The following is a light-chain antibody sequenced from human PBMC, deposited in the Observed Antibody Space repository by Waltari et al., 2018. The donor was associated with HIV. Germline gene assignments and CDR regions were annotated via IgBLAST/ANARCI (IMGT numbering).Light chain of an antibody. J-gene: IGKJ2*02. V-gene: IGKV1-39*01. CDR2: ATS. CDR3: QQTYSSLCT. Sequence: DIHMTQSPSSLSASVVDRVTITCRASQSISTYLNWYQQKPGKAPKLLIYATSSLQSGVPSRFSGSGSGTSFSLTISSLQPEDFATYFCQQTYSSLCTFGQGTNVEIK. CDR1: QSISTY.